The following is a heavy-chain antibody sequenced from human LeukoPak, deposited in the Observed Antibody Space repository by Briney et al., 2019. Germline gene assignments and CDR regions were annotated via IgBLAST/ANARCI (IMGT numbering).Heavy chain of an antibody. Sequence: SQILSLTCTVSGGSISSGSYYWSWIRQPAGKGLEWIGRIYTSGYTNYNPSLKSRVTISVDTSKNQFSLKLSSVTAADTAVYYCAREEKGSGSDWFDPWGQGTLVTVSS. CDR2: IYTSGYT. D-gene: IGHD6-25*01. CDR3: AREEKGSGSDWFDP. J-gene: IGHJ5*02. CDR1: GGSISSGSYY. V-gene: IGHV4-61*02.